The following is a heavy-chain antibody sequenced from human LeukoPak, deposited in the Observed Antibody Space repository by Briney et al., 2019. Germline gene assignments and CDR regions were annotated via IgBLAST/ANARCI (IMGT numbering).Heavy chain of an antibody. Sequence: PGGSLRLSCAASGFTVSSSYMSWVRQAPGEGLEWVSVIYSGGSTYYADSVKGRFTISRDNSNNTLYLEMNSLRAEDTAVYYCARVGRSWDFDYWGQGTLVTVSS. CDR2: IYSGGST. CDR3: ARVGRSWDFDY. V-gene: IGHV3-53*01. J-gene: IGHJ4*02. CDR1: GFTVSSSY. D-gene: IGHD6-13*01.